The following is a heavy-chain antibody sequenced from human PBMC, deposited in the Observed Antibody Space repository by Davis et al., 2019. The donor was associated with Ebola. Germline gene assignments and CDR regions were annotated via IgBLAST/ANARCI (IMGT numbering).Heavy chain of an antibody. Sequence: GGSLRLSCAASGFTFSSYAMSWVRQAPGKGLEWVSAISGSGGSTYYANSVKGRFTISRDNSKNTLYLQMNSLRAEDTAVYYCAKGTGNYYYYGMDVWGQGTTVTVSS. CDR1: GFTFSSYA. V-gene: IGHV3-23*01. CDR2: ISGSGGST. D-gene: IGHD3-10*01. J-gene: IGHJ6*02. CDR3: AKGTGNYYYYGMDV.